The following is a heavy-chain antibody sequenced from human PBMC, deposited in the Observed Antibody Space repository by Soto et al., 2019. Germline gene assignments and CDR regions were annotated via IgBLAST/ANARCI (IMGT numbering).Heavy chain of an antibody. Sequence: QLQLQESGPGLVKPSETLSLTCTVSGGSISSSSYYWGWIRQPPGKGLEWIGSIYYSGSTYYNPSLKSRVTISVDTSKNQFSLKLSSVTAADTAVYYCARINPENRFLEWLSQLVNWFDPWGQGTLVTVSS. D-gene: IGHD3-3*01. V-gene: IGHV4-39*01. J-gene: IGHJ5*02. CDR1: GGSISSSSYY. CDR3: ARINPENRFLEWLSQLVNWFDP. CDR2: IYYSGST.